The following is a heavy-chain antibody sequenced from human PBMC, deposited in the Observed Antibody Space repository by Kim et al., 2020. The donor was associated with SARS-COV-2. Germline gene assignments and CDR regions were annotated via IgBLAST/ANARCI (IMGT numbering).Heavy chain of an antibody. V-gene: IGHV5-51*01. CDR1: GYSFSNHW. D-gene: IGHD3-16*01. CDR3: ARHPGGQSFGSLDY. CDR2: IYPGDLDL. Sequence: GESLKISCQGSGYSFSNHWIAWVRQMPGKGLEWLGIIYPGDLDLRYSPSFQGQVTFSVDKSINTAYLQWASLKASDTATYYCARHPGGQSFGSLDYWGQGTPVIVSS. J-gene: IGHJ4*02.